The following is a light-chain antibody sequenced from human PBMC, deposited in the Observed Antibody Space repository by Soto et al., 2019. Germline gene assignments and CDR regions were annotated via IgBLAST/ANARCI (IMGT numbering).Light chain of an antibody. J-gene: IGKJ4*01. V-gene: IGKV1-39*01. Sequence: DLEVTQFPSSLSASVGDRVTITCRASQSISTYLNWYQQKVGKAPKLLIYAASSLQSGVPSRFSGSGSGTDFTLTITSLQPEDFAVYYCQQYGSSPLTFGGGTKVDIK. CDR1: QSISTY. CDR2: AAS. CDR3: QQYGSSPLT.